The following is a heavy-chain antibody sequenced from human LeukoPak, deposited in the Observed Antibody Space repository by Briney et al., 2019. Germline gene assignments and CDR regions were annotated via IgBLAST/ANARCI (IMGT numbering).Heavy chain of an antibody. CDR1: GGTFSSYA. J-gene: IGHJ4*02. V-gene: IGHV1-2*02. D-gene: IGHD1-26*01. CDR2: INPNSGGT. Sequence: ASVKVSCKASGGTFSSYAISWVRQAPGQGLEWMGWINPNSGGTNYAQKFQGRVTMTRDTSISTAYMELSRLRSDDTAVYYCARDQSRSVVGATFSFGYWGQGTLVTVSS. CDR3: ARDQSRSVVGATFSFGY.